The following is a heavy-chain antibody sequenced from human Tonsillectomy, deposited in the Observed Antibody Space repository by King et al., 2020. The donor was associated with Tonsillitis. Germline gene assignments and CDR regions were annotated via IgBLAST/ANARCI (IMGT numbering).Heavy chain of an antibody. J-gene: IGHJ4*02. Sequence: QLQESGPGLVKPSETLSLTCTVSGGSISSSYYYWGWIRQPPGKGPEWIGSIYYSGSTYYNPSLKSRVTISVDTSKNQFSLKLSSVTAADTAVYYCARPDYYDSSGRIDYWGQGTLVTVSS. D-gene: IGHD3-22*01. CDR3: ARPDYYDSSGRIDY. V-gene: IGHV4-39*01. CDR1: GGSISSSYYY. CDR2: IYYSGST.